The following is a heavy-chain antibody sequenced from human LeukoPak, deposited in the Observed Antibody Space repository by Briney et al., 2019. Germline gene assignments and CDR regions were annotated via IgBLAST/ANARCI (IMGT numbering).Heavy chain of an antibody. D-gene: IGHD4-23*01. J-gene: IGHJ3*02. CDR3: ASTVVTPDAFDI. CDR1: GFTFSNYA. CDR2: IYGSDDKT. Sequence: GGSLRLSCVASGFTFSNYAMSWVRQAPGKGLELVSGIYGSDDKTVYGDAVKGRFTISRDNSKNTLYLQMNSLRAEDTAVYYCASTVVTPDAFDIWGQGTMVTVSS. V-gene: IGHV3-23*01.